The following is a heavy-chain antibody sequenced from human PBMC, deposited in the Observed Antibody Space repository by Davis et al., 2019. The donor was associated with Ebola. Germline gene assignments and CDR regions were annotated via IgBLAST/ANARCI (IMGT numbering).Heavy chain of an antibody. J-gene: IGHJ4*02. V-gene: IGHV3-48*03. CDR2: VGNSVDRI. CDR3: VPGTWI. Sequence: GESLKISCEASGFIFSDYEMNWVRQTPGKGLEWVAYVGNSVDRIHYAASVKGRFTASRDNVRHSLFLQMNNLKLEDTGVYYCVPGTWIRGQGMRVTVSA. D-gene: IGHD5-18*01. CDR1: GFIFSDYE.